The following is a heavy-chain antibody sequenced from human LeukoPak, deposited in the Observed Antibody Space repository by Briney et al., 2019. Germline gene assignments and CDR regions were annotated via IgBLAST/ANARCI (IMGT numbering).Heavy chain of an antibody. J-gene: IGHJ4*02. CDR1: GHSISSPYY. CDR2: IYHIGNT. V-gene: IGHV4-38-2*01. CDR3: ARRYYYGSGSPEY. Sequence: SETLSLTCVVSGHSISSPYYWGWIRPPPGKGLEWVGSIYHIGNTYYNPSLKSRVTISINTPKNQFSLKLSSVTAADTAVYYCARRYYYGSGSPEYWGQGSLVTVSS. D-gene: IGHD3-10*01.